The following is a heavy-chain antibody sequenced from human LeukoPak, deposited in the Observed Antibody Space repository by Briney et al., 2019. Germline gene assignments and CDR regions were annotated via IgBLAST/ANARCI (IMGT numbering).Heavy chain of an antibody. D-gene: IGHD5-18*01. CDR2: ISGSGGST. J-gene: IGHJ4*02. CDR1: GFTFSSYA. V-gene: IGHV3-23*01. CDR3: AKQYSYGFIDY. Sequence: GGSLRLSCAASGFTFSSYAMTWVRQAPEKGLEWVSSISGSGGSTYYADSVKGRFTISRDNSKNTLYLQMNSLRAEDTAVYYCAKQYSYGFIDYWGQGTLVTVSS.